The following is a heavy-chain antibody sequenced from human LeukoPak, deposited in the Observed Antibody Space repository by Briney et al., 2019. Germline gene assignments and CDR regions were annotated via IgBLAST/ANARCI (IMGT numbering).Heavy chain of an antibody. J-gene: IGHJ3*02. D-gene: IGHD2-15*01. CDR2: ISSSSSYI. CDR3: ARDREDCSGGSCYNHDAFDI. Sequence: PGGSLRLSCAASGFTFSSYWMSWVRQAPGKGLEWVSSISSSSSYIYYADSVKGRFTISRDNAKNSLYLQMNSLRAEDTAVYYCARDREDCSGGSCYNHDAFDIWGQGTMVTVSS. V-gene: IGHV3-21*01. CDR1: GFTFSSYW.